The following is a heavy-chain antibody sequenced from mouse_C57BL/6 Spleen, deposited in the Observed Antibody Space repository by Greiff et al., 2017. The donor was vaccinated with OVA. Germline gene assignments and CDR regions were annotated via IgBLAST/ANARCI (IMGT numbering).Heavy chain of an antibody. D-gene: IGHD4-1*01. CDR3: ARNWDDLDY. Sequence: EVQLQESGPGLVKPSQSLSLTCSVTGYSITSGYYWNWIRQFPGNKLEWMGYISYDGSNNYNPSLKNRISITRDTSKNQFFLKLNSVTTEDTATYYCARNWDDLDYWGQGTTLTVSS. J-gene: IGHJ2*01. V-gene: IGHV3-6*01. CDR1: GYSITSGYY. CDR2: ISYDGSN.